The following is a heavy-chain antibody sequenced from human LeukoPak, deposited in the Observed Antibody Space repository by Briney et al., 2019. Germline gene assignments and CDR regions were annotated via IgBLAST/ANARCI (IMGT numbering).Heavy chain of an antibody. CDR3: ARVLTRKSFNFDY. V-gene: IGHV1-2*02. D-gene: IGHD1-14*01. CDR2: INPNSGGT. J-gene: IGHJ4*02. Sequence: ASVKVSCKASGYTFTCYYMHWVRQAPGQGLEWMGWINPNSGGTNYAQKFQGRVTMTRDTSISTAYMELSRLRSDDTAVYYCARVLTRKSFNFDYWGQGTLVTVSS. CDR1: GYTFTCYY.